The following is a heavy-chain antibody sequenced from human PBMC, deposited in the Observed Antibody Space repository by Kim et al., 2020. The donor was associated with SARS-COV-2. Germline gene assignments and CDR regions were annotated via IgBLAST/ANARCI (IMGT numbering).Heavy chain of an antibody. CDR2: ISAYNVNT. J-gene: IGHJ4*02. Sequence: ASVKVSCKASGYTFTSYGISWVRQAPGQGLEWMGWISAYNVNTNYAQKLQGRVTMTTDTSTSTAYMELRSLRSDDTAVYYCATAAAGTLEFDYWGQGTLVTVSS. CDR3: ATAAAGTLEFDY. CDR1: GYTFTSYG. V-gene: IGHV1-18*04. D-gene: IGHD6-13*01.